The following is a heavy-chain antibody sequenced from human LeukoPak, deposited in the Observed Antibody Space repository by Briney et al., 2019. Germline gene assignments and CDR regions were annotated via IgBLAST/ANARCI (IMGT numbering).Heavy chain of an antibody. D-gene: IGHD3-16*01. CDR3: AKDYAVGSIDY. V-gene: IGHV3-7*03. CDR1: GFTFSSYG. Sequence: PGGSLRLSCAASGFTFSSYGMHWVRQVPGKGLEWVANINPDGSEKNYVDSVRGRFTISRDNSKNTVSLQMESLRAEDTALYYCAKDYAVGSIDYWGQGTLVTVSS. CDR2: INPDGSEK. J-gene: IGHJ4*02.